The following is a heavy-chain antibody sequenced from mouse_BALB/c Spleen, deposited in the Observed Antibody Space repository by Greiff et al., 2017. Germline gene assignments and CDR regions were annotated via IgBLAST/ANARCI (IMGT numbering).Heavy chain of an antibody. D-gene: IGHD4-1*01. CDR1: GFTFSSYA. V-gene: IGHV5-9-3*01. Sequence: EVQRVESGGGLVKPGGSLKLSCAASGFTFSSYAMSWVRQTPEKRLEWVATISSGGSYTYYPDSVKGRFTISRDNAKNTLYLQMSSLRSEDTAMYYCAREDNWDGAMDYWGQGTSVTVSS. CDR2: ISSGGSYT. CDR3: AREDNWDGAMDY. J-gene: IGHJ4*01.